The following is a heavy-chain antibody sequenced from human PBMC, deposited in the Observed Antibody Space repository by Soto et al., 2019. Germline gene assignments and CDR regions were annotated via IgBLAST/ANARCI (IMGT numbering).Heavy chain of an antibody. J-gene: IGHJ6*03. CDR3: ARGPYYYGSTTTRYYYMDV. V-gene: IGHV1-8*01. D-gene: IGHD3-10*01. CDR1: GYTFTSYD. CDR2: MNPNSGNT. Sequence: ASVKVSCKASGYTFTSYDINWVRQATGPGLEWMGWMNPNSGNTGYAQKFQGRVTMTRNTSISTAYMELSSLRSEDTAVYYCARGPYYYGSTTTRYYYMDVWGKGTTVTVSS.